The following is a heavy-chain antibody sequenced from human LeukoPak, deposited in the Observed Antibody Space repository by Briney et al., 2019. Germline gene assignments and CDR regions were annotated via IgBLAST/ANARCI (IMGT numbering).Heavy chain of an antibody. J-gene: IGHJ4*02. CDR3: ARDYAAGTGFDY. Sequence: SETLSLTCTVSGGSISSYYWSWIRQPPGKGLEWIGYIYYSGSTNYNPSLKSRVTISVDTSENQFSLKLSSVTAADTAVYYCARDYAAGTGFDYWGQGTLVTVSS. V-gene: IGHV4-59*01. CDR1: GGSISSYY. D-gene: IGHD6-13*01. CDR2: IYYSGST.